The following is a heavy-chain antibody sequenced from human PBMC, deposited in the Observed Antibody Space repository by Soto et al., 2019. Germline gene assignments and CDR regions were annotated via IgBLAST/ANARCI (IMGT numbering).Heavy chain of an antibody. Sequence: QVQLQESGPGLVKPSETLSLTCTVSGGSISSYYWSWIRQPPGTGLEWIGVIFYSGSTSYNPSLKSRVTISIDTSEYQFSLKLNSVTAADTAVYYCASMIGDPVLSFDSWGQGTLVAVSS. CDR1: GGSISSYY. D-gene: IGHD3-10*02. V-gene: IGHV4-59*01. CDR3: ASMIGDPVLSFDS. CDR2: IFYSGST. J-gene: IGHJ5*01.